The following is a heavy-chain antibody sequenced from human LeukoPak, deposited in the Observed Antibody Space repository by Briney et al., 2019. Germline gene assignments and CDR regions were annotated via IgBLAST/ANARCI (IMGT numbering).Heavy chain of an antibody. CDR1: GGSISSSSYY. D-gene: IGHD3-16*02. V-gene: IGHV4-39*07. J-gene: IGHJ3*02. CDR3: ARDLMITFGGVIVSYACDI. Sequence: PSETLSLTCTVSGGSISSSSYYWGWIRQPPGKGLEWIGTIYYSGSTNYNPSLKTRVTISVDTSKNQFSLRLSSVTAADTAVYYCARDLMITFGGVIVSYACDIWGQGTMVTVSS. CDR2: IYYSGST.